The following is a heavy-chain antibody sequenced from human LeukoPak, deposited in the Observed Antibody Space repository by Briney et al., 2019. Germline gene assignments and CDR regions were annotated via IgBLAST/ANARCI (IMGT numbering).Heavy chain of an antibody. D-gene: IGHD6-6*01. CDR1: GGSFSGYY. V-gene: IGHV4-34*01. CDR2: INHSGST. J-gene: IGHJ5*02. Sequence: SETLCLTCAVYGGSFSGYYWSWIRQPPGKGLEWIGEINHSGSTNYNPSLKSRVTISVDTSKNQFSLKLSSVTAADTAVYYCARGLGGSSSSTPPNWFGPWGQVIPVTVSS. CDR3: ARGLGGSSSSTPPNWFGP.